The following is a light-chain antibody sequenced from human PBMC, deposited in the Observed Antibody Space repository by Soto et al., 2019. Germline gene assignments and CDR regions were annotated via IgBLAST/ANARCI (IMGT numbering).Light chain of an antibody. J-gene: IGKJ2*01. CDR2: AAS. CDR1: QSISSY. Sequence: DIQMTQSPSSLSASVGDRVTITCRASQSISSYLNWYQQKPGKAPKLLIYAASSLQSGGPSRFSGSGSGPDFTLTISSLQPEDFETYYCQQSYSTPQTFGQGTKLEIK. CDR3: QQSYSTPQT. V-gene: IGKV1-39*01.